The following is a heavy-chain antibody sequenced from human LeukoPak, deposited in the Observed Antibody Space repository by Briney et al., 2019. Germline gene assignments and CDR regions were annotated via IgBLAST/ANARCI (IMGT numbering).Heavy chain of an antibody. V-gene: IGHV7-4-1*02. Sequence: GASAKVSCKASGYTFTSYTMNWVRQAPGQGLEWMGWINTNTGNPTYAQGFTGRFVFSLDTSVNTAYLQISSLKAEDTAVYYCARDLQHYGDYRDFWGQGTLVTVSS. CDR3: ARDLQHYGDYRDF. CDR1: GYTFTSYT. D-gene: IGHD4-17*01. CDR2: INTNTGNP. J-gene: IGHJ4*02.